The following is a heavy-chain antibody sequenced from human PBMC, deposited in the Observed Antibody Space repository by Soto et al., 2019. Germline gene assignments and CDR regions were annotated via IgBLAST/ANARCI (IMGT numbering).Heavy chain of an antibody. CDR1: GFTFRIYG. Sequence: GGSLRLSCAASGFTFRIYGMHWVRQAPGKGLEWVALIWYDGSNKYYPDSVKGRFSISRDNSKNMLYLEMNSLRAEDTAVYYCASLRVGRYDYIWGNYRPNDALDIWGQGTMVTVSS. D-gene: IGHD3-16*02. V-gene: IGHV3-33*01. CDR2: IWYDGSNK. CDR3: ASLRVGRYDYIWGNYRPNDALDI. J-gene: IGHJ3*02.